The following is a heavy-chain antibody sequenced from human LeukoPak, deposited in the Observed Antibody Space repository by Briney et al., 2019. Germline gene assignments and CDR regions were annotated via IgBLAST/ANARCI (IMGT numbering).Heavy chain of an antibody. J-gene: IGHJ4*02. V-gene: IGHV3-23*01. CDR1: GFTFRSYA. Sequence: PGGSLRLSCAVSGFTFRSYAMSWVRQAQGKGLEWVSVLSGSGGTTYYADSVKGRFTISRDNSKNTLYLQMNSLRAEDTAVYYCAKLSDLVGARFDYWGQGTLVTVSS. CDR2: LSGSGGTT. D-gene: IGHD1-26*01. CDR3: AKLSDLVGARFDY.